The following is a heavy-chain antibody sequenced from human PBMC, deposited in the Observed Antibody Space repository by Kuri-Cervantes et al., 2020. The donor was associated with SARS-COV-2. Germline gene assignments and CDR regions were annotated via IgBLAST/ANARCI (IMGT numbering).Heavy chain of an antibody. D-gene: IGHD6-6*01. V-gene: IGHV1-46*01. CDR1: GYTFTSYY. J-gene: IGHJ4*02. Sequence: ASVKVSCKASGYTFTSYYMHWVRQAPGQGLEWLGIINPSGGGTSYAQKFQGRVTMTRDTSTSTVYMELSSLRSENTAVYYCARGRLSSDYFDYWGQGTLVTVSS. CDR2: INPSGGGT. CDR3: ARGRLSSDYFDY.